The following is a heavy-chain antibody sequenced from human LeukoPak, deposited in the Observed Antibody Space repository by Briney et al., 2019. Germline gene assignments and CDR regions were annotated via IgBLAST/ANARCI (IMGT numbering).Heavy chain of an antibody. V-gene: IGHV1-69*05. Sequence: SVKVSCKASGGTFRNYVINWVRQAPGQGLEWMGGIIPLFGTTKYALKVQGRVTITTDESKTTAYLDLSGLTSEDTGVYYCARVMSVGTSTLWDHYFYMDVWGKGTTVTVSS. CDR1: GGTFRNYV. D-gene: IGHD1/OR15-1a*01. J-gene: IGHJ6*03. CDR2: IIPLFGTT. CDR3: ARVMSVGTSTLWDHYFYMDV.